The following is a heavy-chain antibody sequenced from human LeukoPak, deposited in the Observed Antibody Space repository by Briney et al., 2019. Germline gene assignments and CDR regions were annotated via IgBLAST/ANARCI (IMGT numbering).Heavy chain of an antibody. D-gene: IGHD2-15*01. Sequence: EASVKVSCKASGYTFTSYGISWVRQAPGQGLEWMGWISAYNGNTNYAQKLQGRVTMTTDTSTSTAYMELRSLRSDDTAVYYCARDRPGYCSGGSCYADYWGQGTLVTVSS. CDR3: ARDRPGYCSGGSCYADY. CDR2: ISAYNGNT. V-gene: IGHV1-18*01. J-gene: IGHJ4*02. CDR1: GYTFTSYG.